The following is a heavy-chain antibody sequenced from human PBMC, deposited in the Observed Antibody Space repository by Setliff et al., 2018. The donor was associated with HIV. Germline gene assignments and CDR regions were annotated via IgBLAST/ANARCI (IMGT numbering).Heavy chain of an antibody. CDR2: IYYSGST. CDR1: GGSISSYY. J-gene: IGHJ6*03. Sequence: PSETLSLTCIVSGGSISSYYWSWIRQPPGKGLEWIGYIYYSGSTNYNPSLKNRVTISIDTSKKQFSLRLSSVTAADTAVYYCARGGGTSSPIDYHYYIDVWGKGTTVTVSS. CDR3: ARGGGTSSPIDYHYYIDV. V-gene: IGHV4-59*08. D-gene: IGHD6-6*01.